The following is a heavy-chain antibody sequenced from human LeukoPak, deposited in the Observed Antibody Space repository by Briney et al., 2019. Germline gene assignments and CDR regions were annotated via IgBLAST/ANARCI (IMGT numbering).Heavy chain of an antibody. CDR2: VYYTGST. J-gene: IGHJ4*02. D-gene: IGHD1-1*01. CDR3: ARRVGKYPTYFFDY. CDR1: GGSISTGGHY. V-gene: IGHV4-31*03. Sequence: SEILSLTCNVSGGSISTGGHYWSWIRQHPGKGLEWIGYVYYTGSTNYNPSLKSRISVSVDTSKNQFSLKLHSVTAADTAVYYCARRVGKYPTYFFDYWGQGTLVTVSS.